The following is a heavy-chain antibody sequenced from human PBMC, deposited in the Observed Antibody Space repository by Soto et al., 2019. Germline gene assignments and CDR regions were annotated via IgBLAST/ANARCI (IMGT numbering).Heavy chain of an antibody. D-gene: IGHD3-9*01. J-gene: IGHJ3*02. V-gene: IGHV4-39*01. CDR3: SRHVDDDILTGYYMGVFVI. CDR2: IYYSGST. Sequence: QLQLQESGPGLVKPSETLSLTCTVSGGSISSSSYYWCWIRQPPGKGLEWIGSIYYSGSTYYNPSLKSRVTRSVDTSKDEFSLTLASVTAADTAVYYGSRHVDDDILTGYYMGVFVILGQGTMVTVSS. CDR1: GGSISSSSYY.